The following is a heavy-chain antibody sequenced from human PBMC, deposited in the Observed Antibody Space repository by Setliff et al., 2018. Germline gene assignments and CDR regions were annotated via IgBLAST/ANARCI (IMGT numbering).Heavy chain of an antibody. CDR3: ARENILTGYPTIDY. Sequence: ASVKVSCKASGYTFTSYGISWVRQAPGQGLEWMGWISAYNGNTNYAQKLQGRVTMTRDTSTSTVYMELSSLRSEDTAVYYCARENILTGYPTIDYWGQGTLVTSPQ. CDR2: ISAYNGNT. J-gene: IGHJ4*02. V-gene: IGHV1-18*01. CDR1: GYTFTSYG. D-gene: IGHD3-9*01.